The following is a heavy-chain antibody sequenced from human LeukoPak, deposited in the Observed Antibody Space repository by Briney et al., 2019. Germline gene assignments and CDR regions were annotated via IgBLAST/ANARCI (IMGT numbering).Heavy chain of an antibody. Sequence: SVKVSCKASGGTFSSYAISWVRQAPGQGLEWMGGIIPIFGTANYAQKFQGRVTITADKSTSTAYMELSSLRSEDTAVYYCAGPDSDYVWGSYHGAFDIWGQGTMVTVSS. V-gene: IGHV1-69*06. D-gene: IGHD3-16*02. CDR3: AGPDSDYVWGSYHGAFDI. J-gene: IGHJ3*02. CDR2: IIPIFGTA. CDR1: GGTFSSYA.